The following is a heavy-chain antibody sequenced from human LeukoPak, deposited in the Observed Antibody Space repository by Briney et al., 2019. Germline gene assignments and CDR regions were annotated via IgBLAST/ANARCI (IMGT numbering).Heavy chain of an antibody. CDR1: GFIFSDHP. Sequence: GRSLRLSCEGSGFIFSDHPITWLRQAPGKGLERLGFIRDKDWRGTRQYAPSVKGRFTISRDDPKSVAYLQMDSLNIEDTAIYYCARGRYGDYTDWGQGTLVVVSS. V-gene: IGHV3-49*03. CDR3: ARGRYGDYTD. CDR2: IRDKDWRGTR. D-gene: IGHD4-17*01. J-gene: IGHJ4*02.